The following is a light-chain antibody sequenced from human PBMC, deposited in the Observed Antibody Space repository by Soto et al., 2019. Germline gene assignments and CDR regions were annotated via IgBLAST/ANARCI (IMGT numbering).Light chain of an antibody. CDR3: ASYASSNTVL. CDR2: DVS. CDR1: SSDIGGYNY. Sequence: QSVLTQPASVSGSPGQSITISCTGTSSDIGGYNYASWYQQHPGKAPKLMIYDVSDRPSGVSNRYSGSKSGNTASLTIAGLQAEDEDDYYCASYASSNTVLFGGGTKVTVL. V-gene: IGLV2-14*03. J-gene: IGLJ2*01.